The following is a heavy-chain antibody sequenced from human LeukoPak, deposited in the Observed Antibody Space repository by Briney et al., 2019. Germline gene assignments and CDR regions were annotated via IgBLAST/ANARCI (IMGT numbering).Heavy chain of an antibody. V-gene: IGHV4-61*02. J-gene: IGHJ4*02. CDR3: ARDNPVAGNRGIDY. Sequence: PSETLSLTCTVSGGSISTSGYYWSWIRQPAGKGLEWLGRIYTTGSSNYNPSLKSRVTMSVDTSKNQFSLKLSSVTAADTAVYYCARDNPVAGNRGIDYWGQGTLVTVSS. D-gene: IGHD6-19*01. CDR1: GGSISTSGYY. CDR2: IYTTGSS.